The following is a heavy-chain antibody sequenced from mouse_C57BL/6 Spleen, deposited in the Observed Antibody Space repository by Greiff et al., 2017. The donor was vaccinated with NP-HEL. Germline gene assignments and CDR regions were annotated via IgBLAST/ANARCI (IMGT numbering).Heavy chain of an antibody. CDR1: GYTFTSYW. CDR3: ARLGLRSYFDY. CDR2: IHPNSGST. J-gene: IGHJ2*01. Sequence: QVQLQQPGAELVKPGASVKLSCKASGYTFTSYWMHWVKQRPGQGLEWIGMIHPNSGSTNYNEKFKRKATLTVDKSSSTAYMQLSSLTSEDSAVYYCARLGLRSYFDYWGQGTTLTVSS. V-gene: IGHV1-64*01. D-gene: IGHD1-1*01.